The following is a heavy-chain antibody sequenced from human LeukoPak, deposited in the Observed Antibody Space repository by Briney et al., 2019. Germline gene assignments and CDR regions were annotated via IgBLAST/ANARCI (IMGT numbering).Heavy chain of an antibody. D-gene: IGHD6-13*01. Sequence: GGSLRLSCAASGFTFSSYAMSWVRQAPGKGLEWVSAISGSGGSTYYADSVEGRFTISRDNSKNTLYLQMNSLRAEDTAVYYCAKVVSGSWYEGLDYWGQGTLVTVSS. J-gene: IGHJ4*02. CDR3: AKVVSGSWYEGLDY. CDR2: ISGSGGST. CDR1: GFTFSSYA. V-gene: IGHV3-23*01.